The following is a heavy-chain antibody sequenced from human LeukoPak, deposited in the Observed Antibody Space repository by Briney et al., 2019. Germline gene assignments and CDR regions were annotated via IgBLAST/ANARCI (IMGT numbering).Heavy chain of an antibody. CDR3: ARRLTYDSRAYYCLDY. V-gene: IGHV5-51*01. CDR1: GYSFTSYW. Sequence: HGESLKISCKGSGYSFTSYWIGWARQKPGKGLEWMGIVFPGDSDTRYSPSVQGQVTISADKSISTAYLQWSSLKASDTAMYYCARRLTYDSRAYYCLDYWGQGTLVTVSS. D-gene: IGHD3-22*01. J-gene: IGHJ4*02. CDR2: VFPGDSDT.